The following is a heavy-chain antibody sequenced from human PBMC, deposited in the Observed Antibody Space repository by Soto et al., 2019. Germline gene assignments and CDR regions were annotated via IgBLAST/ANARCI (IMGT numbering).Heavy chain of an antibody. Sequence: ASVKVSCKASGYTFTSYGISWVRQAPGQGLEWMGWISAYNGNTNYAQKLQGRVTMTTFSLKLASVSAADTAVYYCARMEAQGNLHEYFEYWGQGILVTVSS. V-gene: IGHV1-18*01. CDR2: ISAYNGNT. J-gene: IGHJ4*02. CDR3: GNLHEYFEY. D-gene: IGHD2-21*01. CDR1: GYTFTSYG.